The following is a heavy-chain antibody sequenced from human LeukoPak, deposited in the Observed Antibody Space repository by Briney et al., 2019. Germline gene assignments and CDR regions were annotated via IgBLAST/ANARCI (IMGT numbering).Heavy chain of an antibody. Sequence: GASVKVSCKASGYTFTDYYMHWVRQAPGQGLEWMGRINPKSGGTSFAQKFQGRVTMTRDTSISTAYMELSRLRSDDTAVYYCARGGYDYVWGSYRPGDYWGQGTLVTVSS. V-gene: IGHV1-2*06. J-gene: IGHJ4*02. CDR3: ARGGYDYVWGSYRPGDY. CDR1: GYTFTDYY. CDR2: INPKSGGT. D-gene: IGHD3-16*02.